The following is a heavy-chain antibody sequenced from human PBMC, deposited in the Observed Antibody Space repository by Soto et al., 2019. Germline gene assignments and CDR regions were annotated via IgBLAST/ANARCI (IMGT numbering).Heavy chain of an antibody. J-gene: IGHJ4*02. V-gene: IGHV4-59*08. Sequence: SETLSLTCTVSGGSISSYYWSWIRQPPGKGLEWIGYIYYSGSTTYNPSLKSRVSISVDTSKNQFSLKLNSVTAADTAVYYCARHAYSGYDHLDYWGQGTLVTVSS. CDR2: IYYSGST. D-gene: IGHD5-12*01. CDR3: ARHAYSGYDHLDY. CDR1: GGSISSYY.